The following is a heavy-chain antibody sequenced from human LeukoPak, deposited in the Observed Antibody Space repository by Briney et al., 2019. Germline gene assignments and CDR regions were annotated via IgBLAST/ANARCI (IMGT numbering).Heavy chain of an antibody. V-gene: IGHV4-34*01. J-gene: IGHJ3*02. CDR2: INHSGST. D-gene: IGHD3-10*01. CDR1: GGSFSGYY. CDR3: ARQLGSGKWTFDI. Sequence: SETLSLTCAVYGGSFSGYYWSWIRQPPGKGLEWIGEINHSGSTNYNPSLMSRVTISVDTSKNQFSLKLSSVTAADTAVYYCARQLGSGKWTFDIWGQGTVVTVSS.